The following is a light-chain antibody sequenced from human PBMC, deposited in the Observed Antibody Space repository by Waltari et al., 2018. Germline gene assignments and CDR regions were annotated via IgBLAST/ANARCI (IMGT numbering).Light chain of an antibody. J-gene: IGLJ1*01. CDR1: SSDIGSSNY. V-gene: IGLV2-8*01. CDR3: NSYAGNNSYV. CDR2: EVY. Sequence: QSALTQPPSASGSPGQSVTISCTGTSSDIGSSNYVSWYQPHPGKAPKRIISEVYKRPSGVPERFSGSKSGNTASLAVSGLQAEDEADYFCNSYAGNNSYVFGTGTKVTVL.